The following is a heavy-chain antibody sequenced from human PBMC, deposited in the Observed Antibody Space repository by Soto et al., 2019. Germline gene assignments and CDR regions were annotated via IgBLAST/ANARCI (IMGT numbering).Heavy chain of an antibody. V-gene: IGHV4-31*03. CDR3: ARVPYGHYDY. CDR2: IYYSGST. D-gene: IGHD3-10*01. CDR1: GDSISSAGYY. Sequence: PSETLSLTCTVSGDSISSAGYYWSWIRQHSGKGLEWIGYIYYSGSTYYNPSLKSRVSISLDSSQNQISLRLTSVTAADTAVYFSARVPYGHYDYWGPGALVTVSS. J-gene: IGHJ4*02.